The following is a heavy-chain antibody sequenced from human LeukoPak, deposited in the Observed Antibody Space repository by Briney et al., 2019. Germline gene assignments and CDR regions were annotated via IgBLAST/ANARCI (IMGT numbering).Heavy chain of an antibody. J-gene: IGHJ4*02. CDR2: ISSSSSYI. V-gene: IGHV3-21*01. Sequence: GGSLRLSCAASGFTFSNAWMNWVRQAPGKGLEWVSSISSSSSYIYYADSLKGRFTISRDNAKNSLYLQMNSLRAEDTAVYYCARDFIVATGCEYWGQGTLVTVSS. CDR3: ARDFIVATGCEY. D-gene: IGHD5-12*01. CDR1: GFTFSNAW.